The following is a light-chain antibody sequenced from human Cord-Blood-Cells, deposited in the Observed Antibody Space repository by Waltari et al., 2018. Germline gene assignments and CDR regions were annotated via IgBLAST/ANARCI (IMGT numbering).Light chain of an antibody. CDR1: QSVSSSY. J-gene: IGKJ1*01. Sequence: EIVLTQSPGTLSLSPGERATLSCRASQSVSSSYLAWYQQKPGQAPRLLIYGASSRATGIPDRFSGMGSGTDFTLTISRLEPEDFAVYYCQQYGSSPSTFGQGTNVEIK. CDR3: QQYGSSPST. V-gene: IGKV3-20*01. CDR2: GAS.